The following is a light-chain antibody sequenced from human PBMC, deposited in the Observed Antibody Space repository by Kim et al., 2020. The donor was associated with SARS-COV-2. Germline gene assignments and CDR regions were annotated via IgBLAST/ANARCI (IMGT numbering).Light chain of an antibody. CDR3: QHYDSYPYT. V-gene: IGKV1-5*03. Sequence: DIQMTQSPSTVSASVGDSVTITCRASQGISTWLAWYQQKPGKAPILLIYKASTLPSGVPSRFSGSGSGAEFTLTISSLQPDDFATYYCQHYDSYPYTFGQGTKLEI. CDR1: QGISTW. CDR2: KAS. J-gene: IGKJ2*01.